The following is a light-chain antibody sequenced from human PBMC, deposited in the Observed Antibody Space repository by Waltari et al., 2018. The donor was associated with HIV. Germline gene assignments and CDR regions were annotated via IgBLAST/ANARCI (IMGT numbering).Light chain of an antibody. CDR3: AAWDDSLRGHVV. J-gene: IGLJ2*01. CDR1: RSNIGRNF. V-gene: IGLV1-47*01. CDR2: KNN. Sequence: QSVLTQPPSASATPGQRVTISCSGTRSNIGRNFVFWYQQFPGTAPKLLMYKNNKRVSGVRERFAGSKAGTSASLGISGLRSEDEAVYYCAAWDDSLRGHVVFGGGTNLTV.